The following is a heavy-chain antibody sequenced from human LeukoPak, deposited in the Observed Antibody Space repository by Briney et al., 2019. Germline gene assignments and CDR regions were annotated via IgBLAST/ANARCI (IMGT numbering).Heavy chain of an antibody. V-gene: IGHV1-8*01. J-gene: IGHJ4*02. CDR2: MNPNGGNT. CDR3: ARDGGYTIFGVVITSGNDY. CDR1: GYTFTSYD. D-gene: IGHD3-3*01. Sequence: VSVKVSSKASGYTFTSYDINWVRQATGQGLEWMGWMNPNGGNTGYAQKLQGRVTMTRNTSISTAYMELSSLRSEDTAVYYCARDGGYTIFGVVITSGNDYWGQGTLVTVSS.